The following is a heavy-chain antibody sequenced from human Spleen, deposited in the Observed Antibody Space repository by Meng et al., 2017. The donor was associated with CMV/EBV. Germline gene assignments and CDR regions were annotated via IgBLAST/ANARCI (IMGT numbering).Heavy chain of an antibody. D-gene: IGHD6-13*01. CDR2: ITASGGST. J-gene: IGHJ4*02. CDR3: AKAFSASLYREYYDS. CDR1: EFTFSNSA. V-gene: IGHV3-23*01. Sequence: GGSLRLSCAASEFTFSNSAMSWVRQAPGRGLAWGSAITASGGSTDYADSVKCRFTVSRDNSKNTLYLQMTSVRAEDTAVYYCAKAFSASLYREYYDSWGQGTLVTVSS.